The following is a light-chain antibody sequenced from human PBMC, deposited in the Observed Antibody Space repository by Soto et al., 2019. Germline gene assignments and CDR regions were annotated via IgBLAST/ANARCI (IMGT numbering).Light chain of an antibody. J-gene: IGLJ1*01. Sequence: QSVLTQPAPVSGSRGQSITISCTGTSSDVGGYDYVSWYQLHPGKAPKLMIFEVSNRPSGVSYRFSGSKSGNTASLTISGLQAEDEAHYVGSSYSNSIASLCATETKVTV. CDR1: SSDVGGYDY. CDR3: SSYSNSIASL. V-gene: IGLV2-14*01. CDR2: EVS.